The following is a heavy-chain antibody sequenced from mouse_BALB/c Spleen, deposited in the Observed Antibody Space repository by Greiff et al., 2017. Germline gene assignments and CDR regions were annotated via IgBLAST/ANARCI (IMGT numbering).Heavy chain of an antibody. CDR1: GYSITSDYA. CDR2: ISYSGST. D-gene: IGHD2-10*02. Sequence: EVKLQESGPGLVKPSQSLSLTCTVTGYSITSDYAWNWIRQFPGNKLEWMGYISYSGSTSYNPSLKSRISITRDTSKNQFFLQLNSVTTEDTATYYCAQYGVYAMDYWGQGTSGTVSS. J-gene: IGHJ4*01. CDR3: AQYGVYAMDY. V-gene: IGHV3-2*02.